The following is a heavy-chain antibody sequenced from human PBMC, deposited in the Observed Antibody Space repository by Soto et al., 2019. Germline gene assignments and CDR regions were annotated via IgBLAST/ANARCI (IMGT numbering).Heavy chain of an antibody. CDR3: ARRYGYSFDY. V-gene: IGHV4-59*01. D-gene: IGHD5-18*01. Sequence: PSETRSLTCSGSGGPILSYYWSWIRQPPGKGLEWIGYIYYSGSTNYNPSLKSRVTISVDTSKNQFSLKLSSVTAADTAVYYCARRYGYSFDYWGQG. CDR2: IYYSGST. J-gene: IGHJ4*02. CDR1: GGPILSYY.